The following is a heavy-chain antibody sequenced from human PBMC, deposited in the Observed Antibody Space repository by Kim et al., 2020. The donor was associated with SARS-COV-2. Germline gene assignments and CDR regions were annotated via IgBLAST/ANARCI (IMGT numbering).Heavy chain of an antibody. CDR2: FDPLRGDT. CDR3: RGLYAYYDY. Sequence: ASVKVSCKISGYAGTTLAMNWVRQPPGKGLEWMGGFDPLRGDTIYTQNFHGRLAMTEDTSTHTAYMELSGLRPQDTAVYYCRGLYAYYDYLGEGTLVTVS. D-gene: IGHD3-10*01. J-gene: IGHJ4*02. CDR1: GYAGTTLA. V-gene: IGHV1-24*01.